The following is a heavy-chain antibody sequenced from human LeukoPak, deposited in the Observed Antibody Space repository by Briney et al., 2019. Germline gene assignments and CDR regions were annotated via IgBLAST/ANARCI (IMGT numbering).Heavy chain of an antibody. CDR2: IKQDGSEK. CDR3: ARIGGSVDIGWFFDC. CDR1: GFTFVNYW. Sequence: GGSLRLSCAASGFTFVNYWMSWVRQAPGKGLEWVANIKQDGSEKLYLDSLKGRFTISRDNAKNSLYLQMNSLRAEDTAVYYCARIGGSVDIGWFFDCWGQGTLVTVSS. V-gene: IGHV3-7*01. J-gene: IGHJ4*02. D-gene: IGHD6-19*01.